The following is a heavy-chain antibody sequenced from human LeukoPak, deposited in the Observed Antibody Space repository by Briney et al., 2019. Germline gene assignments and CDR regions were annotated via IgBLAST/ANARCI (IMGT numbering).Heavy chain of an antibody. CDR3: ARMGVVIVPTAMGMTFDP. D-gene: IGHD2-2*01. V-gene: IGHV3-48*01. CDR1: GFTFSTHS. Sequence: GGSLRLSCAASGFTFSTHSMNWVRQAPGKGLEWVSYIGSSSSSIYYADSVKGRFTISRDNVKNSVYLQMNSLRAEDTAVYYCARMGVVIVPTAMGMTFDPWGQGTLVTVSS. CDR2: IGSSSSSI. J-gene: IGHJ5*02.